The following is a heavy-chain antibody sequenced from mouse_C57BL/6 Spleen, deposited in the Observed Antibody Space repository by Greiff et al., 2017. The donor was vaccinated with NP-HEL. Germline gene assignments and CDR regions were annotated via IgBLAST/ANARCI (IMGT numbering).Heavy chain of an antibody. J-gene: IGHJ1*03. CDR1: GYTFTSYW. CDR2: IYPGNSDT. V-gene: IGHV1-5*01. Sequence: EVQLQQSGTVLARPGASVKMSCKTSGYTFTSYWMHWVKQRPGQGLEWIGAIYPGNSDTSYNQKFKGKAKLTAVTSASTAYMELSSLTNEDSAVYYCTRPRYYYGSSPLDFGVWGTGTTVTVST. CDR3: TRPRYYYGSSPLDFGV. D-gene: IGHD1-1*01.